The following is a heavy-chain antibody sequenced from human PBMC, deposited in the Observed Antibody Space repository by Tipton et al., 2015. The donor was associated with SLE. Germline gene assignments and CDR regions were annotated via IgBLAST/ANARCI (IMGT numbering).Heavy chain of an antibody. V-gene: IGHV4-61*02. D-gene: IGHD6-13*01. Sequence: TLSLTCTVSGGSIRSGSYYWSWIRQPAGKGLEWIGRIYTSGSTNYNPSLKSRVTISVDTSKNQFSLKLSSVTAADTAVYYCARDTQQLDWDYYYYYYMDVWGKGTTVTVSS. CDR3: ARDTQQLDWDYYYYYYMDV. CDR1: GGSIRSGSYY. J-gene: IGHJ6*03. CDR2: IYTSGST.